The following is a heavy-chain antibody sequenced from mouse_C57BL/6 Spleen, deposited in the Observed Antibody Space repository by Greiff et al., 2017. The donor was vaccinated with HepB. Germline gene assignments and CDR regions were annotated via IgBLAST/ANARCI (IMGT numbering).Heavy chain of an antibody. CDR2: IYPGDGDT. D-gene: IGHD1-1*01. CDR1: GYAFSSSW. J-gene: IGHJ2*01. Sequence: QVQLQQSGPELVKPGASVKISCKASGYAFSSSWMNWVKQRPGKGLEWIGRIYPGDGDTNYNGKFKGKATLTADKSSSTAYMQLSSLTSEDSAVYFCAKVLIRLYYFDYWGQGTTLTVSS. CDR3: AKVLIRLYYFDY. V-gene: IGHV1-82*01.